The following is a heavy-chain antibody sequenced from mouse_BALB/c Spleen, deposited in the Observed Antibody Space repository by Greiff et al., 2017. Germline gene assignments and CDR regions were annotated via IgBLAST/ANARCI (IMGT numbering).Heavy chain of an antibody. D-gene: IGHD2-4*01. V-gene: IGHV5-6-3*01. CDR3: ARGDYDSPPYWYFDV. CDR2: ININGGST. CDR1: GFTFSSYG. J-gene: IGHJ1*01. Sequence: ELKLVESGGGLVQPGGSLKLSCAASGFTFSSYGMSWVRQTPDKRLELVATININGGSTYYPDSVKGRFTISRDNAKNTLYLQMSSLKSEDTAMYYCARGDYDSPPYWYFDVWGAGTTVTVSS.